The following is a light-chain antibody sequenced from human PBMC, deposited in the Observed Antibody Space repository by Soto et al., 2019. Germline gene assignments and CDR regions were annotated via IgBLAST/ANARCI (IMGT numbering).Light chain of an antibody. Sequence: QSALTQPASVSGSPGQSITISCTGTSSDGGGYNYVSWYQQHPGKSPTLMIYDVINRPSGVSNRFSGSKSGNTASLTISGRQAEDEADYYCSSYTSSRTLVFGGGTKLTVL. J-gene: IGLJ2*01. V-gene: IGLV2-14*01. CDR1: SSDGGGYNY. CDR2: DVI. CDR3: SSYTSSRTLV.